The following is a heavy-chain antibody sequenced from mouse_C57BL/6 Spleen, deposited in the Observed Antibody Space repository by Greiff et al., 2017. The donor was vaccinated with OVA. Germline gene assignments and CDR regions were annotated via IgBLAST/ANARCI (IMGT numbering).Heavy chain of an antibody. Sequence: VQLQQSVAELVRPGASVKLSCTASGFNIKNTYMHWVKQRPEQGLEWIGRIDPANGNTKYAPKFQGKATITADTYSNTAYLQLSSLTSVDTAIYYCARRELGPYYAMDYWGQGTSVTVSS. D-gene: IGHD4-1*01. CDR1: GFNIKNTY. V-gene: IGHV14-3*01. J-gene: IGHJ4*01. CDR2: IDPANGNT. CDR3: ARRELGPYYAMDY.